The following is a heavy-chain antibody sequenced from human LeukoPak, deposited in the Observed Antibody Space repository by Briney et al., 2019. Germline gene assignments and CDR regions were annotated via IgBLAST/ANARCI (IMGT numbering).Heavy chain of an antibody. CDR2: MDYSGST. Sequence: KTSETLSLTCTVSGGSISDYYWTWIRQSPGTGLEWIGYMDYSGSTAYNPSLKSRVTISIDTSKKQFSLELSSVTAADTAIYFCARVFSGDYGDHGAFDIWGQGTMVTVSS. D-gene: IGHD4-17*01. CDR1: GGSISDYY. J-gene: IGHJ3*02. V-gene: IGHV4-59*08. CDR3: ARVFSGDYGDHGAFDI.